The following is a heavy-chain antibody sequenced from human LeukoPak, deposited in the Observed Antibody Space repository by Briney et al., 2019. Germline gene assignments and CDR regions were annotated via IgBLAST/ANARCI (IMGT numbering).Heavy chain of an antibody. Sequence: SETLSLTCAVYGGSFRGYYWSWIRQPPGKGLEWIGEINHSGSTNYNPSLKSRVTISVDTSKNQFSLKLSSVTAADTAVYYCARLRRYYGSGSYQIIAYRYYYMDVWGKGTTVTISS. D-gene: IGHD3-10*01. CDR2: INHSGST. CDR1: GGSFRGYY. V-gene: IGHV4-34*01. J-gene: IGHJ6*03. CDR3: ARLRRYYGSGSYQIIAYRYYYMDV.